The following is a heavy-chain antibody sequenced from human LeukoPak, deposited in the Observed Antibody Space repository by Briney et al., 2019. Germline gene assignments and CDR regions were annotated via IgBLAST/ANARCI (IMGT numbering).Heavy chain of an antibody. CDR1: GFTFSSYG. CDR3: AKDPLKLQAGTRSY. V-gene: IGHV3-33*06. CDR2: IWYDGSNK. Sequence: PGGSLRLSCAASGFTFSSYGMHWVRQAPGKGLEWVAVIWYDGSNKYYADSVKGRFTISRDNSKNTLYLQMNSLRAEDTAVYYCAKDPLKLQAGTRSYWGQGTLVTVSS. D-gene: IGHD6-19*01. J-gene: IGHJ4*02.